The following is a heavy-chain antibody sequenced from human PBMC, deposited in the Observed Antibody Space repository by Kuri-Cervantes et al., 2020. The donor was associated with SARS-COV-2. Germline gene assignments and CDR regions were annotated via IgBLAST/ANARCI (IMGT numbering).Heavy chain of an antibody. CDR3: ARDPYSNTGWYYYYGMDV. Sequence: ESLKISCAVSGYSISSGYYWGWIRQPPGKGLEWIGSIYHSGSTYYNPSLKSRVTISVDTSKNQFSLKLSSVTAADTAVYYCARDPYSNTGWYYYYGMDVWGQGTTVTVSS. CDR1: GYSISSGYY. CDR2: IYHSGST. J-gene: IGHJ6*02. V-gene: IGHV4-38-2*02. D-gene: IGHD6-13*01.